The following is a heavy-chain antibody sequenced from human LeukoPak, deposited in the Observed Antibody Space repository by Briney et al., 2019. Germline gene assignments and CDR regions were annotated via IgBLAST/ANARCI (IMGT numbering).Heavy chain of an antibody. CDR3: ARSYLYYDILTGYHPPQYFQH. D-gene: IGHD3-9*01. CDR2: IIPIFGTA. V-gene: IGHV1-69*05. J-gene: IGHJ1*01. Sequence: SVKVSCKASGGTFSSYAISWVRQAPGQGLEWMGGIIPIFGTANYAQKFQGRVTITTDESTSTAYMELSSLRSEDTAVYYCARSYLYYDILTGYHPPQYFQHWGQGTLVAVSS. CDR1: GGTFSSYA.